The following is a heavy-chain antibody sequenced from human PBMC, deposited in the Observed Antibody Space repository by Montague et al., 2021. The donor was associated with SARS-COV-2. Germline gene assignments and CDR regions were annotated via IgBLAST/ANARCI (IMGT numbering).Heavy chain of an antibody. CDR2: INHSGGT. V-gene: IGHV4-34*01. J-gene: IGHJ6*02. D-gene: IGHD4-17*01. Sequence: SETLSLTCAVYGGSFSGYYWSWIRQPPGKGLEWIGEINHSGGTNYNPSLKSRVTISVDTSKNQFSLKLSSVTAADTAVYYCARGSTVTSFFYYYGMDVWGQGTTVTVSS. CDR1: GGSFSGYY. CDR3: ARGSTVTSFFYYYGMDV.